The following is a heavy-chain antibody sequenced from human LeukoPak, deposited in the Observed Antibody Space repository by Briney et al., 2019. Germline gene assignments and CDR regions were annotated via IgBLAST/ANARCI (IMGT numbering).Heavy chain of an antibody. J-gene: IGHJ4*02. V-gene: IGHV1-18*01. CDR2: ISTNNENT. CDR1: GYKFTNFG. CDR3: AREIPYPDCSSSGCYGPWDY. Sequence: ASVKVSCNASGYKFTNFGLSWVRQAPGQGLEWMGWISTNNENTHYAQKFQGRVTMTTDTSTSTAYMELRSLKSDDTALYYCAREIPYPDCSSSGCYGPWDYWGQGALVTVSS. D-gene: IGHD2-2*01.